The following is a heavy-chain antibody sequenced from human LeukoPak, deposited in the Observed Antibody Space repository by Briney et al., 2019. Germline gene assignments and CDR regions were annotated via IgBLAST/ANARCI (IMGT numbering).Heavy chain of an antibody. V-gene: IGHV3-21*01. Sequence: SGGSLRLSCAASGFTFSSYSMSWVRQAPGKGLEWVSSISSSSSYIYYADSVKGRFTISRDNAKNSLYLQMNSLRAEDTAVYYCARAVYYYDSSGYSDYWGQGTLVTVSS. CDR3: ARAVYYYDSSGYSDY. J-gene: IGHJ4*02. CDR1: GFTFSSYS. CDR2: ISSSSSYI. D-gene: IGHD3-22*01.